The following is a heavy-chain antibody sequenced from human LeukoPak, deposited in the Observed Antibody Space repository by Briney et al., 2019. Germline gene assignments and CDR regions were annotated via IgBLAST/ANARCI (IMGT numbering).Heavy chain of an antibody. CDR3: ASFGTRVYDSAFSDS. CDR2: IYYNGST. CDR1: GGSISSSSYY. V-gene: IGHV4-39*01. Sequence: SETLSLTCTVSGGSISSSSYYWGWIRQPPGKGLEWIGSIYYNGSTYYNPSLNSRFTISVDTSKNQFSLKLSSVTAADTTAYYCASFGTRVYDSAFSDSWGQGTLVTVSS. D-gene: IGHD3-22*01. J-gene: IGHJ5*01.